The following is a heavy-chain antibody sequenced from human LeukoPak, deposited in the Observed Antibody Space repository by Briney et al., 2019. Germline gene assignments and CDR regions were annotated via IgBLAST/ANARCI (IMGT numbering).Heavy chain of an antibody. J-gene: IGHJ3*02. Sequence: ASVKVSCKASGYTFTSYNINWVRQATGQGLEWMGWMNPNSGNTGYAQKFQGRVTMTRNTSISTAYMELSSLRSEDTAVDYCARRIAVAVPGAFDIWGQGTMVTVSS. D-gene: IGHD6-19*01. CDR2: MNPNSGNT. V-gene: IGHV1-8*01. CDR1: GYTFTSYN. CDR3: ARRIAVAVPGAFDI.